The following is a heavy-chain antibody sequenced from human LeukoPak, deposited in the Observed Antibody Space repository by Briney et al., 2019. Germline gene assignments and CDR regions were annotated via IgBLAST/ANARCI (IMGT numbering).Heavy chain of an antibody. CDR2: MNPNSGNT. V-gene: IGHV1-8*03. Sequence: GASVKVSCKASGYTFTSYDINWVRQATGQGLEWMGWMNPNSGNTGYAQKFQGRVTITRNTSISTAYMELSSLRSEDTAVYYCARAGLISSSWYWYYYYMDVWGKGTTVTVSS. J-gene: IGHJ6*03. D-gene: IGHD6-13*01. CDR1: GYTFTSYD. CDR3: ARAGLISSSWYWYYYYMDV.